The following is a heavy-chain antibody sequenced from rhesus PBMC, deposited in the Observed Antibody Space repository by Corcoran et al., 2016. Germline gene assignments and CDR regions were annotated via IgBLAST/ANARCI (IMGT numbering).Heavy chain of an antibody. CDR3: AREEVGPTAVQFFDY. D-gene: IGHD3-3*01. CDR2: NYGRSKVN. Sequence: QVQLQESGPGVVKPSETLSLTCAVSGGSIRDGYLLSWIRQPPGQGREGIAYNYGRSKVNNNNPSLKSRVTISKDTSKNPCSLKLSSVTSADTAIYYCAREEVGPTAVQFFDYWGQGVLVTVSS. J-gene: IGHJ4*01. CDR1: GGSIRDGYL. V-gene: IGHV4S10*01.